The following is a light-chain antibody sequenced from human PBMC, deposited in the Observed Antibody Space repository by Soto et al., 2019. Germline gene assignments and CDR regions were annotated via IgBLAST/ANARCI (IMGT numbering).Light chain of an antibody. CDR3: QSYDNSLSGHA. J-gene: IGLJ1*01. CDR1: SSNIGAGYD. V-gene: IGLV1-40*01. CDR2: GNT. Sequence: QSVLTQPPSVSGAPGQRVTISCTGSSSNIGAGYDIHWYQQVPGTAPKLLIYGNTNRPSGVPDRISGSVSGTSASLAITGLQAEDEADYYCQSYDNSLSGHAFGTGTKVTVL.